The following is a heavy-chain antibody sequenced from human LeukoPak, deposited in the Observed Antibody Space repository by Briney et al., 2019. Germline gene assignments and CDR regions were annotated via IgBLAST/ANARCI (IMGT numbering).Heavy chain of an antibody. D-gene: IGHD3-10*01. Sequence: PGRSLRLSCAASGFTFSSCAMTWVRQAPGKGLEWVSGIGGSGGSTYYADSVKGRFTFSRDNSKNTLFLQMNGLRAEDTAVYYCAKDLAMVRGVIPEAFDIWGQGTVVTVSS. CDR3: AKDLAMVRGVIPEAFDI. V-gene: IGHV3-23*01. J-gene: IGHJ3*02. CDR2: IGGSGGST. CDR1: GFTFSSCA.